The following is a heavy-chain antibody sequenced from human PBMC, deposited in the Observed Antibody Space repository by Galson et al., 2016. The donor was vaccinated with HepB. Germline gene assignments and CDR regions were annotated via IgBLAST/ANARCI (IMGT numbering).Heavy chain of an antibody. CDR2: INWNGGKK. D-gene: IGHD3-3*01. J-gene: IGHJ6*02. V-gene: IGHV3-20*04. CDR3: VRRRTIYFGYALDV. CDR1: GFTFDDYG. Sequence: SLRLSCAASGFTFDDYGMSWVRQVPGKGLEWVSGINWNGGKKGYADSVKGRFTISRDNAKNPLYLQMNSLRAEDTALYFCVRRRTIYFGYALDVWGQGTTVTVSS.